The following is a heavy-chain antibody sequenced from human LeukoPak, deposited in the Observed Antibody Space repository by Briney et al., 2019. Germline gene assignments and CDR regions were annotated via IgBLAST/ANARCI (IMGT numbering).Heavy chain of an antibody. CDR1: GGTFSSYA. D-gene: IGHD6-25*01. CDR2: IIPIFGTA. V-gene: IGHV1-69*13. J-gene: IGHJ6*02. Sequence: ASVTVSCKASGGTFSSYAISWVRQAPGQGLEWMGGIIPIFGTANYAQNFQGRVTITADESTSTAYMELSSLRSEDTAVYYCARSSRGHFHYYYYGMDVWGQGTTVTVSS. CDR3: ARSSRGHFHYYYYGMDV.